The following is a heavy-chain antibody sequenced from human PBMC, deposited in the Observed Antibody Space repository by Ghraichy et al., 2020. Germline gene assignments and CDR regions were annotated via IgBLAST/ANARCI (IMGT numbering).Heavy chain of an antibody. J-gene: IGHJ6*02. CDR2: ISGSGGST. CDR1: GFTFSSYA. Sequence: GGSLRLSCAASGFTFSSYAMSWVRQAPGKGLEWVSAISGSGGSTYYADSVKGRFTISRDNSKNTLYLQMNSLRAEDTAVYYCACYDSFYYYYYGMDVWGQGTTVTVSS. V-gene: IGHV3-23*01. D-gene: IGHD5-12*01. CDR3: ACYDSFYYYYYGMDV.